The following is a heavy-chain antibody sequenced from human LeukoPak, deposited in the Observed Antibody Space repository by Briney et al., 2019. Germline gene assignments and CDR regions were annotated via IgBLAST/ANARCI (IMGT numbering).Heavy chain of an antibody. CDR1: GYTFTGYY. V-gene: IGHV1-2*02. D-gene: IGHD6-19*01. Sequence: ASVKVSCKASGYTFTGYYMHWVRQAPGQGLEWMGWINPNSGGTNYAQKFQGRVTMTRDTSISTAYMELSRLRSDDTAVYYCARRRHSSGWFLRGNEPFDYWGQGTLVTVSS. CDR3: ARRRHSSGWFLRGNEPFDY. CDR2: INPNSGGT. J-gene: IGHJ4*02.